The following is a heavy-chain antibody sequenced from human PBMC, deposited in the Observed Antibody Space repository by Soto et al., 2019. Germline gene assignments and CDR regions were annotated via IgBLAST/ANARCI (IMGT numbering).Heavy chain of an antibody. V-gene: IGHV1-3*01. CDR3: ARTEYGTITYYDFWSGYYGLDY. J-gene: IGHJ4*02. Sequence: ASVKVSCKASGYTFTSYAMHWVRQAPGQRLEWMGWINAGNGNTKYSQKFQGRVTITRDTSASTAYMELSSLRSEDTAVYYCARTEYGTITYYDFWSGYYGLDYWGQGTLVTVSS. CDR1: GYTFTSYA. D-gene: IGHD3-3*01. CDR2: INAGNGNT.